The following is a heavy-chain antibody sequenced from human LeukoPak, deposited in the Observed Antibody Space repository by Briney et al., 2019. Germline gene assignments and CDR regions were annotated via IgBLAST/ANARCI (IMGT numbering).Heavy chain of an antibody. CDR3: ARGGGAVDY. Sequence: GGSLRLSCAASGFTFSDYWMTWVRQAPGKGLEWVANIKRDGSEKYYVDSVKGRSTISRDNAKNSLYLQMNSLRAEDTAVYYCARGGGAVDYWGQGTLVTVSS. V-gene: IGHV3-7*01. CDR2: IKRDGSEK. D-gene: IGHD3-10*01. J-gene: IGHJ4*02. CDR1: GFTFSDYW.